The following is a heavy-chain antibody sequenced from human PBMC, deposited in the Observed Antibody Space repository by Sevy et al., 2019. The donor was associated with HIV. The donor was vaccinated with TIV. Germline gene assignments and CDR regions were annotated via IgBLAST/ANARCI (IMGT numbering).Heavy chain of an antibody. D-gene: IGHD1-26*01. CDR2: ISGLSNYI. CDR1: GFTFSSYS. V-gene: IGHV3-21*06. CDR3: ATGPPDGSYDYFDY. J-gene: IGHJ4*02. Sequence: GGSLRLSCAASGFTFSSYSMNWVRQAPGKGLEWVSAISGLSNYIYYAESLKGRFINSRDNAKNTMYLQMNSLRAGDTAVYYCATGPPDGSYDYFDYWGQGTLVTVSS.